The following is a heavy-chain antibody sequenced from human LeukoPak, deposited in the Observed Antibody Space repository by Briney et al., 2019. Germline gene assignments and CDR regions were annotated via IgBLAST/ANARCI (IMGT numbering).Heavy chain of an antibody. V-gene: IGHV4-59*08. CDR3: GYGSGPSGDFDI. CDR1: GGSISSYY. D-gene: IGHD3-10*01. J-gene: IGHJ3*02. CDR2: VYYSGST. Sequence: SETLSLTCTVSGGSISSYYWSWIRQPPGKGLEWIGYVYYSGSTNYNPSLKSRVTISVDTSKNQFSLKLSSVTAADTAVYYCGYGSGPSGDFDIWGQGKMVTVSS.